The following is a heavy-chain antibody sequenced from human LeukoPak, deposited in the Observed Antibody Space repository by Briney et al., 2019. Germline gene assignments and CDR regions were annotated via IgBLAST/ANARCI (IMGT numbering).Heavy chain of an antibody. D-gene: IGHD2-2*02. CDR2: ISAYNGNT. Sequence: ASVKVSCKASGYTFTSYGISWVRQAPGQGLEWMGWISAYNGNTNYAQKLQGRVTMTTDTSTSTAYMELRSLRSDDTPVYYCARDNPSYCSSTSCYTRWFDPWGQGTLVTVSP. V-gene: IGHV1-18*01. CDR3: ARDNPSYCSSTSCYTRWFDP. CDR1: GYTFTSYG. J-gene: IGHJ5*02.